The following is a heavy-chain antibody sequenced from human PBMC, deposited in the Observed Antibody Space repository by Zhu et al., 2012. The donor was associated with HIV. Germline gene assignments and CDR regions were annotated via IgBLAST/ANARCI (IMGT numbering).Heavy chain of an antibody. CDR3: ARGHLSWRFGESDTFDI. CDR1: GGSLSGYY. CDR2: INHTGST. J-gene: IGHJ3*02. Sequence: QVQLKQWGAGLLKPSETLSLTCAVYGGSLSGYYWNWIRQPPGKGLEWIGEINHTGSTNNNPSLKSRVTISLDTSKNQFSLKLSSVTAADTAVYYCARGHLSWRFGESDTFDIVGPRDNGQASLQ. D-gene: IGHD3-10*01. V-gene: IGHV4-34*01.